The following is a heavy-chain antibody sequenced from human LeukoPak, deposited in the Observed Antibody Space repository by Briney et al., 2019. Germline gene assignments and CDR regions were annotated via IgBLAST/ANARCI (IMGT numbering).Heavy chain of an antibody. CDR1: GYSISSGYY. J-gene: IGHJ6*03. V-gene: IGHV4-38-2*02. CDR2: IDHTGST. CDR3: ARGVREKNRGFLLYYYYYYMDV. D-gene: IGHD3-10*01. Sequence: SETLSLTCTVSGYSISSGYYWGWIRQPPGKGLEWIGSIDHTGSTYYNPSLQRRVTISVDTSKNQFSLNLSSVTAADTAVYYCARGVREKNRGFLLYYYYYYMDVWGKGTTVAISS.